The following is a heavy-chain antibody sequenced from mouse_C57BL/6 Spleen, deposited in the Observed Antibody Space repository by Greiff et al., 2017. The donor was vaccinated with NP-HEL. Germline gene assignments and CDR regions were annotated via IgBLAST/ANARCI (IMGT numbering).Heavy chain of an antibody. CDR3: ARHYYGSRDYAMDY. D-gene: IGHD1-1*01. CDR2: ISGGGGNT. Sequence: EVMLVESGGGLVKPGGSLKLSCAASGFTFSSYTMSWVRQTPEKRLEWVATISGGGGNTYYPDSVKGRFTISRGNAKNTLYLQMSSLRSEDTALYYCARHYYGSRDYAMDYWGQGTSVTVSS. CDR1: GFTFSSYT. V-gene: IGHV5-9*01. J-gene: IGHJ4*01.